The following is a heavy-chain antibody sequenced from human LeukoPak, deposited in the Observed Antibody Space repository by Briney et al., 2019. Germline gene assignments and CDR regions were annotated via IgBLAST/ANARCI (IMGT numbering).Heavy chain of an antibody. V-gene: IGHV3-23*01. D-gene: IGHD3-22*01. CDR2: MSGDGATT. CDR1: GFTFSSYG. J-gene: IGHJ4*02. Sequence: GGSLRLSCAASGFTFSSYGMSWVRQAPGKGLEWVSAMSGDGATTYYADSVKGRFTISRDSAKNSLYLQMNSLRAEDTAVYYCARDFVNSGYYLDYWGQGTLVTVSS. CDR3: ARDFVNSGYYLDY.